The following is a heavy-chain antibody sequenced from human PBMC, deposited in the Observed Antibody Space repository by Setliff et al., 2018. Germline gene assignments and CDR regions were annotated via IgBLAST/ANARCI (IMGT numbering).Heavy chain of an antibody. D-gene: IGHD4-4*01. J-gene: IGHJ3*01. CDR2: FWADGNRR. Sequence: GGSLRLSCTDSGFILRNYGIHWVRQAPGKGLEWVAVFWADGNRRFYADSVKGRFTVSRDLSMDTVFLQMDSLRAEDTALYYCGRDDDTTSHYSILNFWGQGTMGTVSS. CDR1: GFILRNYG. CDR3: GRDDDTTSHYSILNF. V-gene: IGHV3-33*08.